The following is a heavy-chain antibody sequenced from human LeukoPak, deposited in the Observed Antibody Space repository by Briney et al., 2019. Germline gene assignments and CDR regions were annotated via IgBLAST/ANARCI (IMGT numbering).Heavy chain of an antibody. D-gene: IGHD6-6*01. CDR2: IYTSGST. Sequence: SETLSLTCTVSGGSISSGSHYWSWIRQPAGKGLEWIGRIYTSGSTNYNPSLKSRVTISVDTSKNQFSLKLSSVTAADTAVYYCASSSIYYYMDVWGKGTTVTVSS. CDR3: ASSSIYYYMDV. J-gene: IGHJ6*03. V-gene: IGHV4-61*02. CDR1: GGSISSGSHY.